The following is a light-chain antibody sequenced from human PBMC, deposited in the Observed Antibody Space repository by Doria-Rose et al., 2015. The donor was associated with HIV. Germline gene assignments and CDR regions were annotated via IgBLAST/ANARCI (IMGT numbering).Light chain of an antibody. CDR1: SLRSYY. Sequence: TQEPAVSVALGQTVRITCQGDSLRSYYAGWYQQKPGQAPILVIYGKNNRPSGIPDRFSGSSSGNTASLTITGAQAEDEADYYCNSRDSSGNHWLFGGGTKLTVL. J-gene: IGLJ3*02. CDR2: GKN. CDR3: NSRDSSGNHWL. V-gene: IGLV3-19*01.